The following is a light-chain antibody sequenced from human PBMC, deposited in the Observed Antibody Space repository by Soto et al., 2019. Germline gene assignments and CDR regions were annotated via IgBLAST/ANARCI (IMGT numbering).Light chain of an antibody. J-gene: IGKJ1*01. CDR1: QSISSW. V-gene: IGKV1-5*03. CDR2: KAS. Sequence: DIQMTQSPSTLSASVGDRVTITCRASQSISSWLAWYQQKPGKAPKILIYKASILESGVPSRFSGSGSGTEFTLTISSLQPDDFATYYCPHYNIYSETFGQGTKVEVK. CDR3: PHYNIYSET.